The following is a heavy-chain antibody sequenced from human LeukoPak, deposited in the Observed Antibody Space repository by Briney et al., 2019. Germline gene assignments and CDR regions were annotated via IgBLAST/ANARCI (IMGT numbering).Heavy chain of an antibody. CDR3: ARGLRYYNSDY. Sequence: SETLSLTCTVSGGSISSYYWSWIRQPPGKGLEWIGYIYYSGSTNYNPSLKSRVTISVDTSKNQFSLKLGSVTAADTAVYYCARGLRYYNSDYWGQGTLVTVSS. D-gene: IGHD3-9*01. CDR2: IYYSGST. J-gene: IGHJ4*02. V-gene: IGHV4-59*01. CDR1: GGSISSYY.